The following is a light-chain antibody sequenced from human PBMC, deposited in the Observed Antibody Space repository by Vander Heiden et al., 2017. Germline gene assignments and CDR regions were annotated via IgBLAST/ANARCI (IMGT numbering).Light chain of an antibody. Sequence: SVLPQPPSVSLAPVQRLTLSCPWLRSTLGAGYDVHWYQQLPGTAPKLLIYGNSNRPSGVPDRFSGSKSGTSASLAITGLQAEDEADYYCQSYDSSLSGSVFGGGTKLTVL. CDR3: QSYDSSLSGSV. CDR2: GNS. V-gene: IGLV1-40*01. J-gene: IGLJ3*02. CDR1: RSTLGAGYD.